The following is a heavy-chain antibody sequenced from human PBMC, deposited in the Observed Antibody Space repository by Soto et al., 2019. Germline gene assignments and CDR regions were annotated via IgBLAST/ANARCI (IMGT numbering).Heavy chain of an antibody. CDR2: IYSSGST. CDR3: ARAYYGSGSYLNV. J-gene: IGHJ3*01. CDR1: GGSISPFF. Sequence: QVQLQESGPGLVKPSETLSLTCVVSGGSISPFFWSWIRQPPGKGLEWIGHIYSSGSTNYNPSLQGRVSMSVETSRDQLSLKLNSVTPADTAVDYCARAYYGSGSYLNVWGRGTIVIVSS. D-gene: IGHD3-10*01. V-gene: IGHV4-59*12.